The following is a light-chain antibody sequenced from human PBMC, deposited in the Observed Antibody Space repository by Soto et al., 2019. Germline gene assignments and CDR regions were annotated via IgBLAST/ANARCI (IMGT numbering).Light chain of an antibody. CDR1: SSDVGGYNY. J-gene: IGLJ1*01. Sequence: QSELTQPASVSGSPGQSITISCTGTSSDVGGYNYVSWYQQHPGKAPKLMIYDVSNRPSGVSNRFSGSKSGNTASLTISGLQAEDEADYYCSSYTSSSTQRVFGTGTKLTVL. CDR2: DVS. CDR3: SSYTSSSTQRV. V-gene: IGLV2-14*01.